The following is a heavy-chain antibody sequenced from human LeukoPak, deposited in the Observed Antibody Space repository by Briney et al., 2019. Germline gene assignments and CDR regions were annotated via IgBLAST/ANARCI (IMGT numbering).Heavy chain of an antibody. CDR1: GGSFSGYY. V-gene: IGHV4-34*01. CDR2: INHSGST. J-gene: IGHJ4*02. D-gene: IGHD6-13*01. Sequence: SETLSLTCAVYGGSFSGYYWSWIRQPPGKGLEWIGEINHSGSTYYNPSLKSRVTISVDRSKNQFSLKLSSVTAADTAVYYCARDLLAAAGSGLGYWGQGTLVTVSS. CDR3: ARDLLAAAGSGLGY.